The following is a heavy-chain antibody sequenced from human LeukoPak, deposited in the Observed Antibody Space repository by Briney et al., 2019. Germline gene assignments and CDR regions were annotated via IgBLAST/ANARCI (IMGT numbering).Heavy chain of an antibody. V-gene: IGHV4-30-4*08. Sequence: SQTLSLTCTVSGGSISSGDYYWSWIRQPPGKGLEWIGEINHSGSTNYNPSLKSRVTISVDTSKNQFSLKLSSVTAADTAVYYCARGCSGGSCYWRYDFDYWGQGTLVTVSS. J-gene: IGHJ4*02. CDR3: ARGCSGGSCYWRYDFDY. CDR2: INHSGST. CDR1: GGSISSGDYY. D-gene: IGHD2-15*01.